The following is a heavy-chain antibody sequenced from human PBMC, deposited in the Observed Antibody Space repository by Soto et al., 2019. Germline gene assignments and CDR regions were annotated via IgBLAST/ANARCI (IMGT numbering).Heavy chain of an antibody. Sequence: ASVKVSCKASGYTFTDYVISWVRQAPGQGLEWMGWISGYNGDTKYAQKLQDRVTLTTDTSTTTAYMELRGLRSDDAAVYYCARGQFGLLRSDYWGQGTVVTVSS. V-gene: IGHV1-18*01. CDR3: ARGQFGLLRSDY. CDR1: GYTFTDYV. J-gene: IGHJ4*02. CDR2: ISGYNGDT. D-gene: IGHD3-10*02.